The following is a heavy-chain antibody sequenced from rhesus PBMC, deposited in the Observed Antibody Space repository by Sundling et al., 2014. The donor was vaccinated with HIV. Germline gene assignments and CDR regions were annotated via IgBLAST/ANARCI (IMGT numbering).Heavy chain of an antibody. V-gene: IGHV4-93*02. CDR3: ARSEIQWVQTSINYFDY. CDR1: GGSISSSNW. J-gene: IGHJ4*01. D-gene: IGHD5-24*01. CDR2: IYGSGGST. Sequence: QVQLQESGPAVVKPSETLSLTCAVSGGSISSSNWWNWIRQSPGKGLEWIGGIYGSGGSTEYNPSLKSRVTISIDTSKNQFSLKLSSVTAADTAVYYCARSEIQWVQTSINYFDYWGQGVLVTVSS.